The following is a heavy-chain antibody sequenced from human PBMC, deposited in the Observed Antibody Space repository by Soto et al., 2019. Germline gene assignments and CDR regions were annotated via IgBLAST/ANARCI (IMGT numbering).Heavy chain of an antibody. V-gene: IGHV1-58*02. Sequence: SVKVSCKASGFTFTNSAIQWVRQARGQLLEWIGWIVVGSGRTDYAQKFQERLTITRYMSTTTAYMELSSLRLEDTAVYYCAAVQGGGTTFHFWGQGTLVTVSS. CDR3: AAVQGGGTTFHF. CDR2: IVVGSGRT. D-gene: IGHD1-7*01. CDR1: GFTFTNSA. J-gene: IGHJ4*02.